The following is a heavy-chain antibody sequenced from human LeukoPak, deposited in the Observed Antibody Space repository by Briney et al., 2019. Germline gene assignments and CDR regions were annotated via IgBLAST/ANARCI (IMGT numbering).Heavy chain of an antibody. V-gene: IGHV4-59*12. D-gene: IGHD1-26*01. CDR2: IYYSGST. CDR3: SRDRAQSGNYHGMDV. J-gene: IGHJ6*02. Sequence: SETLSLTCIVSGGSISNYYWSWIRQSLGKGLEWIGYIYYSGSTKYNPSLKSRVTMSLDMSKNHFSLKLTSVTAADTAVYYCSRDRAQSGNYHGMDVWGQGTTVTVSS. CDR1: GGSISNYY.